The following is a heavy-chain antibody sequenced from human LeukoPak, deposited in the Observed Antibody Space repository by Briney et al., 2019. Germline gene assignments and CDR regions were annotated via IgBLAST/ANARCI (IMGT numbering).Heavy chain of an antibody. CDR2: INHSGST. V-gene: IGHV4-34*01. Sequence: PSETLSLTCAVYGGSFSGYYWSWIRQPPSKELEWIGEINHSGSTNYNPSLKSRVTISVDTSKNQFSLKLSSVTAADMAVYYCAMGYCSSTSCYGYYYYGMDVWGQGTTVTVSS. CDR3: AMGYCSSTSCYGYYYYGMDV. J-gene: IGHJ6*02. D-gene: IGHD2-2*01. CDR1: GGSFSGYY.